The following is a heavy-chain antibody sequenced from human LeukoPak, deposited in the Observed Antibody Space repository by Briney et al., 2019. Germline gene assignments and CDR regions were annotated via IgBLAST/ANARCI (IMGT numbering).Heavy chain of an antibody. CDR1: GYTFTSYY. D-gene: IGHD3-10*01. J-gene: IGHJ6*03. Sequence: GASVKVSCKASGYTFTSYYMHWVRQAPGQGLEWMGIINPSGGSTSYAQKFQGRVTMTRDTSTSTVYMELSSLRSEDTAVYYCARGSTYYYGSGSPSLYYYMDVWGKGTTVTISS. CDR2: INPSGGST. CDR3: ARGSTYYYGSGSPSLYYYMDV. V-gene: IGHV1-46*01.